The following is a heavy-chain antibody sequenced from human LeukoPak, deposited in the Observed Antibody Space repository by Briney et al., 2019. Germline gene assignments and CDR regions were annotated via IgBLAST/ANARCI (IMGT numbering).Heavy chain of an antibody. CDR1: GGPISSYY. CDR3: ARHGSIRSPLGP. Sequence: MASETLSLTCTVSGGPISSYYWSWIRQPPGKGLEWIGYIYASGSTSYNPSLKSRVTLSVDTSKDQFSLKLSSVTAADTAEYYCARHGSIRSPLGPWGQGTLVTVSS. V-gene: IGHV4-4*09. D-gene: IGHD3-10*01. CDR2: IYASGST. J-gene: IGHJ5*02.